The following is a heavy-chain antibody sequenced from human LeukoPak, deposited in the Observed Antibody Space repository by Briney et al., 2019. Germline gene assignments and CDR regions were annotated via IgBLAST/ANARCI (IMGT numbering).Heavy chain of an antibody. CDR1: GYTFTSYG. Sequence: ASVKVSCKASGYTFTSYGISWVRQAPGQGLEWMGWISAYNGNTNYAQKLQGGVTMTTDTSTSTAYMELRSLRSDNTAVYYCARDPWSIAARPGLFDYWGQGTLVTVSS. CDR2: ISAYNGNT. D-gene: IGHD6-6*01. CDR3: ARDPWSIAARPGLFDY. J-gene: IGHJ4*02. V-gene: IGHV1-18*01.